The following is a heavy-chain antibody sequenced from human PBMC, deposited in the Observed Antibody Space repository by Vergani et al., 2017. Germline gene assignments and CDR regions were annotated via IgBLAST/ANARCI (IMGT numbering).Heavy chain of an antibody. D-gene: IGHD2-2*01. CDR3: TTDLLVVVPAAMRGEMERVDCY. V-gene: IGHV3-15*01. J-gene: IGHJ4*02. CDR1: GFTFSNAW. Sequence: EVQLVESGGGLVKPGGSLRLSCAASGFTFSNAWMSWVRQAPGKGLEWVGRIKSKTDGGTTDYAAPVKGRFTISRDDSKNTLYLQMNSLKTEDTAVYYCTTDLLVVVPAAMRGEMERVDCYWGQGTLVTVSS. CDR2: IKSKTDGGTT.